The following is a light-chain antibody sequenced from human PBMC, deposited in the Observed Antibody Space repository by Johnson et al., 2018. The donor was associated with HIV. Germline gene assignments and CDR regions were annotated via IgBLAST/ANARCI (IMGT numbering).Light chain of an antibody. Sequence: QSVLTQPPSVSAAPGQKVTISCSGTNSNIGTYYVSWYQHLPGTAPKLLIYENNKRPSGIPDRFSGSKSGTSATLGITGLQTGDEADYYCGTWDSSRSSGLYVFGTGTAVTVL. CDR3: GTWDSSRSSGLYV. CDR1: NSNIGTYY. V-gene: IGLV1-51*02. J-gene: IGLJ1*01. CDR2: ENN.